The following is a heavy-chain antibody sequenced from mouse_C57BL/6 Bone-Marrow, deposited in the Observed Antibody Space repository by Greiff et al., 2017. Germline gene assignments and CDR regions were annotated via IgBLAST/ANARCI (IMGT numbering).Heavy chain of an antibody. Sequence: VQLQQPGAELVRPGTSVKLSCKASGYTFTSYWMHWVKQRPGQGLEWIGVIDPSDSYTNYNQKFKGKATLTVDTSSSTAYMQLSSLTSEDSAVYYCARGANYNYGSYYFDYWGQGTTLTVSS. J-gene: IGHJ2*01. CDR1: GYTFTSYW. CDR3: ARGANYNYGSYYFDY. V-gene: IGHV1-59*01. D-gene: IGHD1-1*01. CDR2: IDPSDSYT.